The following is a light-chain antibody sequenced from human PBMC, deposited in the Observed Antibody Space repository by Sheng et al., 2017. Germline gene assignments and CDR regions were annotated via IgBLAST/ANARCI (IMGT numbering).Light chain of an antibody. V-gene: IGKV2-28*01. CDR1: QSLLHRNGRNY. CDR3: MQTLQTPRT. Sequence: DIVMTQSPLSLPVTPGEPASISCRSSQSLLHRNGRNYLDWYLQKPGQSPQVLIYLGSNRASGVPDRFSGSGSGTDFTLKISRVEAEDVGVYYCMQTLQTPRTFGQGTKL. CDR2: LGS. J-gene: IGKJ2*01.